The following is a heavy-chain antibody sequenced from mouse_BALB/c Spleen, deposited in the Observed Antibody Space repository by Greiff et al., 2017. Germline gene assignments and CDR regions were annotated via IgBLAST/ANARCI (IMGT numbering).Heavy chain of an antibody. Sequence: EVHLVESGGGLVKPGGSLKLSCAASGFTFSSYAMSWVRQTPEKRLEWVASISIGGSTYYPDSVKGRFTISRDNARNILYLQMRSLRSEDTAMYYCARAYGNYPLDYWGQGTTLTVSS. CDR1: GFTFSSYA. CDR3: ARAYGNYPLDY. D-gene: IGHD2-10*02. J-gene: IGHJ2*01. CDR2: ISIGGST. V-gene: IGHV5-6-5*01.